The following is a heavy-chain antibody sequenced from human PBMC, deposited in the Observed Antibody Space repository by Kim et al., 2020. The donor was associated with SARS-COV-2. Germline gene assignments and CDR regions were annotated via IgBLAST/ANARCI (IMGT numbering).Heavy chain of an antibody. V-gene: IGHV1-8*01. CDR2: MNHNSGNT. CDR3: ARRIAASGTTLGY. Sequence: ASVKVSCKASGYTFTSYDINWVRQATGQGLEWMGWMNHNSGNTGYAQKFQGRVTMTRNTSISTAYMEVSNLRSEDTAVYYCARRIAASGTTLGYWGQGTLVTVSS. CDR1: GYTFTSYD. D-gene: IGHD6-13*01. J-gene: IGHJ4*02.